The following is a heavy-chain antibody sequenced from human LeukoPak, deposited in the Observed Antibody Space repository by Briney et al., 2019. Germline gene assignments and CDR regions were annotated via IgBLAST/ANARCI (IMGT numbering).Heavy chain of an antibody. V-gene: IGHV3-23*01. Sequence: GGSLRLSCAASGFTFSGYWMSWVRQAPGKGLEWVSAISDTGDKTYYADSVKGRFTISRDNSRNTLYLQMSRLRAEDTALFYCAKMTDSAPYSSGTFDSWGQGTLVTVSS. J-gene: IGHJ4*02. D-gene: IGHD3-10*01. CDR1: GFTFSGYW. CDR2: ISDTGDKT. CDR3: AKMTDSAPYSSGTFDS.